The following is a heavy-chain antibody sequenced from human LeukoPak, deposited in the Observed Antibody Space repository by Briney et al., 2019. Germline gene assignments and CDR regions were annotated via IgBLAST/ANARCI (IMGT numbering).Heavy chain of an antibody. CDR3: ARGDMQPEFKTGLFDP. D-gene: IGHD1-14*01. V-gene: IGHV1-2*04. CDR1: GYTFTGYY. CDR2: INPNSGGT. Sequence: ASVKVSCKASGYTFTGYYMHWVRQAPGQGLEWMGWINPNSGGTNYAQKFQGWVTMTRDTSISTACMELSRLRSDDTAVYYCARGDMQPEFKTGLFDPWGQGTLVTVSS. J-gene: IGHJ5*02.